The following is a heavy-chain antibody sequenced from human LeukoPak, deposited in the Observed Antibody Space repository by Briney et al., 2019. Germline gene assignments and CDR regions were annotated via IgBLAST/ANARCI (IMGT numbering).Heavy chain of an antibody. CDR2: INPNSGGT. D-gene: IGHD3-10*01. CDR1: GYTFTGYY. Sequence: ASVKVSCKASGYTFTGYYMHWVRQAPGQGLEWMGWINPNSGGTNYAQKFQGRVTMTRDTSISTAYMELSSLRSEDTAVYYCARGGGGGLLWFGELFNNWFDPWGQGTLVTVSS. J-gene: IGHJ5*02. CDR3: ARGGGGGLLWFGELFNNWFDP. V-gene: IGHV1-2*02.